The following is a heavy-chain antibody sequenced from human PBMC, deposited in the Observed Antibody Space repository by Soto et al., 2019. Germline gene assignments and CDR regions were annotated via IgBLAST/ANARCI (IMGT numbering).Heavy chain of an antibody. V-gene: IGHV1-69*01. CDR3: ARGSVGATVVWFDP. J-gene: IGHJ5*02. Sequence: QVQLVQSGAEVKKPGSSVKVSCKASGGTFSSYAISWVRQAPGQGLEWMGGIIPIFGTANYAQKFQGRVTITADESTSTAYTELSSLRSEDTAVYYCARGSVGATVVWFDPWGQGTLVTVSS. CDR1: GGTFSSYA. D-gene: IGHD1-26*01. CDR2: IIPIFGTA.